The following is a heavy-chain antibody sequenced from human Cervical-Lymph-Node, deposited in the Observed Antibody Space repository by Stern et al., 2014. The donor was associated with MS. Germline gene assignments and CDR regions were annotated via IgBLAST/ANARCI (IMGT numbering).Heavy chain of an antibody. CDR3: ARGRGDYDSNWFDS. D-gene: IGHD3-10*01. CDR2: IVPMFGPP. J-gene: IGHJ5*01. Sequence: QMQLVQSGAEVKKPGSSVKVSCKASGDTFSNLGINWLRQAPGQRLEWMGGIVPMFGPPNYAQKFQGRVTITEDRSTNTAHMELSTLTFDDTAVYYCARGRGDYDSNWFDSWAREPWSPSPQ. CDR1: GDTFSNLG. V-gene: IGHV1-69*06.